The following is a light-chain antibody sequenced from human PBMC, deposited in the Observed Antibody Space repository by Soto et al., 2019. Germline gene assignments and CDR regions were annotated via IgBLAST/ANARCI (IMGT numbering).Light chain of an antibody. Sequence: EVVMTQSPATLSVSPGERATLSCRASQTVITNLAWYQQKPGKPPKLVIFGASTMATAIPARLSGSGSGTDFTLTISSLQSEDFAAYYCQQYNEWPLTFGGGTKVEI. J-gene: IGKJ4*01. V-gene: IGKV3-15*01. CDR2: GAS. CDR1: QTVITN. CDR3: QQYNEWPLT.